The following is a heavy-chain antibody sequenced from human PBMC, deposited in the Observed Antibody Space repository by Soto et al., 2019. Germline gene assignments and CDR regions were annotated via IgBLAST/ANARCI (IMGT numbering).Heavy chain of an antibody. D-gene: IGHD3-10*01. CDR3: ARHMSGSGSYPICYYYYMDV. J-gene: IGHJ6*03. CDR2: SYYSGST. V-gene: IGHV4-39*01. CDR1: GGSISSSSYY. Sequence: QLQLQESGPGLVKPSETLSLTCTVSGGSISSSSYYWGWIRKPPGKGLEWLGRSYYSGSTYNNPSRKSRQTISVDTSKNQFSLKLSSVTAADTAVYYCARHMSGSGSYPICYYYYMDVWGKGTTVTVCS.